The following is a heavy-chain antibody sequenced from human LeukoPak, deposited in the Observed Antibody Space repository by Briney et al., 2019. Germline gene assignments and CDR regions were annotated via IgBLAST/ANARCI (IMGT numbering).Heavy chain of an antibody. CDR3: ARGVVATIFLYYMDV. Sequence: ASVKVSCKASGYTFNTYGITWVRQAPGQGLEWMGWISGYNGKTKYAQKLQDRVTMTTDTSTSTAYMELRSLRSDDTAVYYCARGVVATIFLYYMDVWGKGTTVTVSS. J-gene: IGHJ6*03. V-gene: IGHV1-18*01. CDR1: GYTFNTYG. CDR2: ISGYNGKT. D-gene: IGHD5-12*01.